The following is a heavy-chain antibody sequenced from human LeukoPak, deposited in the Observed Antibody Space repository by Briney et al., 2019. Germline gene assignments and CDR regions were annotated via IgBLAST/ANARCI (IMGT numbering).Heavy chain of an antibody. Sequence: GGSLRLSCVASGFTFSSSWMTRVRQAPGMGLERVANIKADGSGKYYVDSVRGRFSISRDNAKSSLYLQMNSLRAEDTAVYYCANHLACRSHNCPSFDEWGQGTLVTVSS. CDR3: ANHLACRSHNCPSFDE. D-gene: IGHD2-2*01. CDR1: GFTFSSSW. J-gene: IGHJ4*02. CDR2: IKADGSGK. V-gene: IGHV3-7*01.